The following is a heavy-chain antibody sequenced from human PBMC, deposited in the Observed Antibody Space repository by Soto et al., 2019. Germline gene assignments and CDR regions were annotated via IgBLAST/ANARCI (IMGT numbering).Heavy chain of an antibody. Sequence: EVQLVESGGGLVKPGGSLRLSCAASGFTFSNAWMSWVRQAPGKGLEWVGRIKSETDGGTTDYAAPVKGRFTISRHDSKSTLYLQINSLKAEATAVYYCTTGVGYNWNADGAFDFWGQGTMVTVSS. CDR2: IKSETDGGTT. D-gene: IGHD1-1*01. CDR1: GFTFSNAW. V-gene: IGHV3-15*01. J-gene: IGHJ3*01. CDR3: TTGVGYNWNADGAFDF.